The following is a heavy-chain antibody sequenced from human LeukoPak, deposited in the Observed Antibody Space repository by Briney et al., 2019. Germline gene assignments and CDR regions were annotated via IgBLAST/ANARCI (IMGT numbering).Heavy chain of an antibody. Sequence: GASVKVSCKASGYTFTSYAMHRVRQAPGQRLEWMGWINAGNGNTKYSQEFQGRVTITRDTSASTAYMELSSLRSEDMAVYYCARQYYDFWSGYNWFDPWGQGTLVTVSS. V-gene: IGHV1-3*03. CDR3: ARQYYDFWSGYNWFDP. D-gene: IGHD3-3*01. J-gene: IGHJ5*02. CDR2: INAGNGNT. CDR1: GYTFTSYA.